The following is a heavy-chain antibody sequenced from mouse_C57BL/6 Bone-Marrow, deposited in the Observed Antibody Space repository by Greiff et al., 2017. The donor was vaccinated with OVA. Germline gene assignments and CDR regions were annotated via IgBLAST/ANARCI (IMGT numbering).Heavy chain of an antibody. CDR3: ARGYY. J-gene: IGHJ2*01. Sequence: EVQLVESGAELVKPGASVKLSCTASGFTFTDYYMHWVKQRTEQGLEWIGRIDPEDGETKYAAKFQGKATITADTSSNTAYLQLSSLTSEDTAVYYGARGYYWGQGTTLTVSA. V-gene: IGHV14-2*01. CDR2: IDPEDGET. CDR1: GFTFTDYY.